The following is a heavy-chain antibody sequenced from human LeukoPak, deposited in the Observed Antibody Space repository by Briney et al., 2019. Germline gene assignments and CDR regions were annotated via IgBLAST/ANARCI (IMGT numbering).Heavy chain of an antibody. V-gene: IGHV1-18*01. CDR2: ISAYNGNT. Sequence: GASVKVSCKASGYTFTSYGISWMRQAPGQGLEWMGWISAYNGNTDYAQKLQGRVTMTTDTSTSTAYMELRSLRSDDTAVYYCARRDCSGGSCYSIDWGQGTLVTVSS. CDR3: ARRDCSGGSCYSID. D-gene: IGHD2-15*01. CDR1: GYTFTSYG. J-gene: IGHJ4*02.